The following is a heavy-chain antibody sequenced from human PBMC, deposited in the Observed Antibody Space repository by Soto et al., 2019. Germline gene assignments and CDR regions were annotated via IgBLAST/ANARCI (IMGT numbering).Heavy chain of an antibody. Sequence: GGSLTLSCAASGFTFSSYGMHWVRQAPGKGLGWVAVIWYDGSNKYYADSVKGRFTICRDNSENTLYLQMNSLRAEDTAVSYCARDATFDKSGSAIGVWGQGTTVTV. CDR1: GFTFSSYG. CDR3: ARDATFDKSGSAIGV. V-gene: IGHV3-33*01. CDR2: IWYDGSNK. D-gene: IGHD1-26*01. J-gene: IGHJ6*02.